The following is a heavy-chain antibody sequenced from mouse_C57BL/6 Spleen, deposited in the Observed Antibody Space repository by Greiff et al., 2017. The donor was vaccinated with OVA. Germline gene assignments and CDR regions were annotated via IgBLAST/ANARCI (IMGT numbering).Heavy chain of an antibody. J-gene: IGHJ2*01. CDR3: ARYHYSNYLDY. V-gene: IGHV1-76*01. CDR1: GYTFTDYY. Sequence: QVQLQQSGAELVRPGASVKLSCKASGYTFTDYYINWVKQRPGQGLEWIGRIYPGSGNTYYNEKFKGKATLTAEKSSSTAYMQLSSLTSEDSAVYVCARYHYSNYLDYWGQGTTLTVSS. CDR2: IYPGSGNT. D-gene: IGHD2-5*01.